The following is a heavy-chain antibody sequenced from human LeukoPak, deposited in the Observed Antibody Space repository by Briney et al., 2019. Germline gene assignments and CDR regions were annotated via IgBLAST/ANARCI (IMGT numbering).Heavy chain of an antibody. CDR1: GDSISTTNW. D-gene: IGHD3-9*01. CDR3: ARGPLYYDILTPIGYYFDY. CDR2: IYHIGNT. J-gene: IGHJ4*02. V-gene: IGHV4-4*02. Sequence: PSGTLSLTCAVSGDSISTTNWWSWVRQPPGKGLEWIGEIYHIGNTNYNPSLKSRVTISVDTSKNQFSLKLSSVTAADTAVYYCARGPLYYDILTPIGYYFDYWGQGTLVTVSS.